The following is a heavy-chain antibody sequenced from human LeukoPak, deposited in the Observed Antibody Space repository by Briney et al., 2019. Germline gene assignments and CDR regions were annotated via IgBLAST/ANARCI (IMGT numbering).Heavy chain of an antibody. CDR3: ARDPYTGYSSGWPFDY. V-gene: IGHV1-2*02. Sequence: ASVKVSCKASGYTFTGYYMHWVRQAPGQGLEWMGWINPNSGGTNYAQKLQGRVTMTTDTSTSTAYMELRSLRSDDTAVYYCARDPYTGYSSGWPFDYWGQGTLVTVSS. CDR2: INPNSGGT. J-gene: IGHJ4*02. CDR1: GYTFTGYY. D-gene: IGHD6-19*01.